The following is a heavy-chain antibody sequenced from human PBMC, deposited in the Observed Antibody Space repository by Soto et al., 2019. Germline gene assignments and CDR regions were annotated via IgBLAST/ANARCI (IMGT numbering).Heavy chain of an antibody. J-gene: IGHJ3*02. CDR2: IIPIFGTA. V-gene: IGHV1-69*01. D-gene: IGHD3-22*01. Sequence: ASVKVSCKASGGTFSSYAISWVRQAPGQGLEWMGGIIPIFGTANYAQKFQGRVTITADESTSTAYMELSSLRSEDTAVYYCAKDHPRGYYDSSGYLDAFDIWGQGTMVTASS. CDR1: GGTFSSYA. CDR3: AKDHPRGYYDSSGYLDAFDI.